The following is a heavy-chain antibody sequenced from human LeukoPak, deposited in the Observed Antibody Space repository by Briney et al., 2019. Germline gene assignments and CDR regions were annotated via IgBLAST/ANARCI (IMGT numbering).Heavy chain of an antibody. V-gene: IGHV1-2*02. J-gene: IGHJ4*02. CDR2: INPNSGGT. D-gene: IGHD3-16*01. Sequence: ASVKVSCKASGYTFTDYYMHWVRQAPGQGLEWMGWINPNSGGTNYAQKFQGRVTMTRDTSISTAYMELSRLRSDDTAVYYCARDYVWGSPIYYLDYWGQGTLVTVSS. CDR3: ARDYVWGSPIYYLDY. CDR1: GYTFTDYY.